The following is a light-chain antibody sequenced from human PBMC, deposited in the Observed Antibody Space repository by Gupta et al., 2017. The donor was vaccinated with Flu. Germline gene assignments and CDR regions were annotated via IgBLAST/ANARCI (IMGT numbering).Light chain of an antibody. CDR3: QQRSNWPPDHN. V-gene: IGKV3-11*01. J-gene: IGKJ2*01. Sequence: EVVLTQSPATLSLSPGERATLSCRASQGISSYLAWYQQKPGQAPRLLIYDASNRATGIQARFSGSGAGTDFTLTISSREPEDFAVYYCQQRSNWPPDHNFGQGTKLEIK. CDR2: DAS. CDR1: QGISSY.